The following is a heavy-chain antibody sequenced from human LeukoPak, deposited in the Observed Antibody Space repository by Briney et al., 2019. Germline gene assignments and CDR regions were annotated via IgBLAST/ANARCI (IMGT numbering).Heavy chain of an antibody. D-gene: IGHD1-26*01. Sequence: PGGSLRLSCAASGFTFSSYSMSWVRQAPGKGLEWVSYISSSSSTIYYADSVKGRFTNSRDNAKNSLYLQMNSLRAEDTAVYYCARNSGSYLLDYWGQGTLVTVSS. CDR2: ISSSSSTI. CDR3: ARNSGSYLLDY. J-gene: IGHJ4*02. CDR1: GFTFSSYS. V-gene: IGHV3-48*01.